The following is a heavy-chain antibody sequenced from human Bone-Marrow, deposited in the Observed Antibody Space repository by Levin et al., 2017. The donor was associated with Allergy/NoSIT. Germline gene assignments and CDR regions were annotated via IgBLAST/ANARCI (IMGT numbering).Heavy chain of an antibody. J-gene: IGHJ6*03. Sequence: SQTLSLTCSVSGGSFSSGRYYFTWVRQSAGKGLEWIGRIYTTGSTNYNPSLESRVTISRDTFKKEVYLTLSSVTAADTAVYYCARDRLASLYYYSMDVWGRGTTVIVSS. CDR1: GGSFSSGRYY. CDR2: IYTTGST. CDR3: ARDRLASLYYYSMDV. V-gene: IGHV4-61*02.